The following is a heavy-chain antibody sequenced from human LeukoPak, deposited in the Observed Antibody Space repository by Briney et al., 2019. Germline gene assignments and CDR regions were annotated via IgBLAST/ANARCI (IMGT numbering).Heavy chain of an antibody. J-gene: IGHJ6*02. V-gene: IGHV3-30*18. CDR1: GFTFSSYG. Sequence: GGSLRLSCAASGFTFSSYGMHRVRQAPGKGLEWVAVISYDGSNKYYADSVKGRFTISRGNSKNTLYLQMNSLRAEDTAVYYCAKDLGTNWNFLYYYYGMDVWGQGTTVTVSS. CDR3: AKDLGTNWNFLYYYYGMDV. D-gene: IGHD1-1*01. CDR2: ISYDGSNK.